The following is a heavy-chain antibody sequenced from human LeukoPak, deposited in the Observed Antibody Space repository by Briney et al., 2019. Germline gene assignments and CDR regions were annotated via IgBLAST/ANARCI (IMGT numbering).Heavy chain of an antibody. J-gene: IGHJ6*03. CDR1: GGTFSSYA. CDR3: ARNRGDYDYYMDV. CDR2: IIPIFGTA. Sequence: EASVKVSCKASGGTFSSYAISWVRQAPGQGLEWMGGIIPIFGTANYAQKFQGRVTITADESTSTGYMELSSLRSEDTAVYYCARNRGDYDYYMDVWGKGTTVTISS. V-gene: IGHV1-69*13. D-gene: IGHD1-14*01.